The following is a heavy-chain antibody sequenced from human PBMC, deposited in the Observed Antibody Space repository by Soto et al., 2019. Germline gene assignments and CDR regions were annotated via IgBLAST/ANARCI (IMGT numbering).Heavy chain of an antibody. J-gene: IGHJ4*02. V-gene: IGHV1-18*01. Sequence: ASVKVSCKASGYTFTSYGSIWVRQAPGQGLEWMGWISAYNGNTNYAQKLQGRVTMTTDTSTSTAYMELRSLRSDDTAVYYCARVVGAARGGYYFDYWGQGTLVTVSS. D-gene: IGHD1-26*01. CDR1: GYTFTSYG. CDR2: ISAYNGNT. CDR3: ARVVGAARGGYYFDY.